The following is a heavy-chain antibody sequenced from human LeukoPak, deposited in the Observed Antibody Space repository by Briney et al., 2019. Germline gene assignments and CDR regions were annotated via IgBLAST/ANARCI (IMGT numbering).Heavy chain of an antibody. CDR3: AKESYGVEFDY. D-gene: IGHD5-18*01. Sequence: GGSLRLSCAASGFTFSSYAMSWVRQAPGKGLERVSAISVSGVSTYYADSVKGRFTIFRDNSKNTLYLQMNSLRAQDTAVYYCAKESYGVEFDYWGQGTLVTVSS. CDR1: GFTFSSYA. V-gene: IGHV3-23*01. CDR2: ISVSGVST. J-gene: IGHJ4*02.